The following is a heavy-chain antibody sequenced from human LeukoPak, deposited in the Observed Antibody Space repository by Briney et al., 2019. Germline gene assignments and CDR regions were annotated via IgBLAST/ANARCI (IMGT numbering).Heavy chain of an antibody. CDR3: ASYGDYRPTSYYFDY. CDR2: IYYSGST. J-gene: IGHJ4*02. CDR1: GRSISGYY. D-gene: IGHD4-17*01. Sequence: SETLSLTCSVSGRSISGYYWSWIRQPPGKGLEWIGSIYYSGSTYYNPSLKSRVTISVDTSKNQFSLKLSSVTAADTAVYYCASYGDYRPTSYYFDYWGQGALVTVSS. V-gene: IGHV4-38-2*02.